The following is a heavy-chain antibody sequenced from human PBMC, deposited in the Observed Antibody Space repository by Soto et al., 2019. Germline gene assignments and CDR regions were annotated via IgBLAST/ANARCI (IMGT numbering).Heavy chain of an antibody. J-gene: IGHJ4*02. Sequence: PSETLSLTCTVSGGSISSYYWSWIRQPPGKGLEWIGYIYYSGSTNYNPSLKSRVTISVDTSKNQFSLKLSSVTAADTAVYYCARDSVVGATDYWGQGTLVTVPQ. CDR1: GGSISSYY. V-gene: IGHV4-59*01. CDR2: IYYSGST. CDR3: ARDSVVGATDY. D-gene: IGHD1-26*01.